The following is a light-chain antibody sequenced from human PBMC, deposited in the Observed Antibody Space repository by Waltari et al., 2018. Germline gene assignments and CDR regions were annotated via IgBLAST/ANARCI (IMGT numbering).Light chain of an antibody. CDR2: GSS. V-gene: IGKV1-39*01. CDR1: QSISSN. CDR3: QQRYSTPRT. Sequence: DIQMTQFPYSLSASIGDRVTITCRASQSISSNLNWYQQKPGKATKLLIYGSSSLQRGVPSRFVGSGSGTDFTLTISSLQPEDFATYYCQQRYSTPRTFGQGTKVEIK. J-gene: IGKJ1*01.